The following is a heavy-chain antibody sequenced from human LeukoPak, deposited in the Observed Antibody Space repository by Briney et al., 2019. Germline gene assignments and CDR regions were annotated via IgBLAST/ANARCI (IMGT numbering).Heavy chain of an antibody. CDR1: GFTFSSYA. D-gene: IGHD2-2*01. V-gene: IGHV3-23*01. J-gene: IGHJ4*02. CDR2: ISGSGGGT. Sequence: PGGSLRLSCAASGFTFSSYAMSWVRQAPGKGLESVSGISGSGGGTGYAASVKGRFTISRDNSKNTLYLQMTSLRAEDTALYYCDCTTTNCYADSWGQGTLVTVSS. CDR3: DCTTTNCYADS.